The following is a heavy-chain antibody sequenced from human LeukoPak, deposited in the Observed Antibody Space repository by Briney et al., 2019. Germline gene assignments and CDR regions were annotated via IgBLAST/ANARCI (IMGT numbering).Heavy chain of an antibody. J-gene: IGHJ4*02. CDR3: TTGRPYDSRQEFDY. V-gene: IGHV3-15*01. CDR1: GFTFSSYS. Sequence: LGGSLRLSCAASGFTFSSYSMNWVRQAPGKGLEWVGRIKSKTDGGTTDYAAPVKGRFTISRDDSKNTLYLQMNSLKTEDTAVYYCTTGRPYDSRQEFDYWGQGTLVTVSS. D-gene: IGHD3-22*01. CDR2: IKSKTDGGTT.